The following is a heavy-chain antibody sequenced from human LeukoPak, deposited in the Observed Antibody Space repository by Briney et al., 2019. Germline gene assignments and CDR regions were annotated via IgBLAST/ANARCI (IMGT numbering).Heavy chain of an antibody. CDR1: GFTFDDYA. CDR2: ISWDGGST. Sequence: GGSLRLSCAASGFTFDDYAMHWVRQAPGKGLEWVSLISWDGGSTYYADSVKGRFTISRDNSKNSLYLQMNSLRIEDTALYYCAKDTFGGTGTPMVCNFWGQGTLVTVSS. CDR3: AKDTFGGTGTPMVCNF. V-gene: IGHV3-43D*03. J-gene: IGHJ4*02. D-gene: IGHD5-18*01.